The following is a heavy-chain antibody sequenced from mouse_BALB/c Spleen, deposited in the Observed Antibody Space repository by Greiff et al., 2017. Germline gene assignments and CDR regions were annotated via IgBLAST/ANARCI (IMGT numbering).Heavy chain of an antibody. Sequence: EVHLVESGGGLVQPGGSRKLSCAASGFTFSSFGMHWVRQAPEKGLEWVAYISSGSSTIYYADTVKGRFTISRDNPKNTLFLQMTSLRSEDTAMYYCARWAGTGYAMDYWGQGTSVTVSS. V-gene: IGHV5-17*02. J-gene: IGHJ4*01. D-gene: IGHD4-1*01. CDR2: ISSGSSTI. CDR1: GFTFSSFG. CDR3: ARWAGTGYAMDY.